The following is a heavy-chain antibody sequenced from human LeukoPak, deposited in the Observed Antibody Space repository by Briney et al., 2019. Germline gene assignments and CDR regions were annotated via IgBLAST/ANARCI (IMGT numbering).Heavy chain of an antibody. Sequence: GGSLKLSCAASGFSFSGSAMHWVRQASGKGLEWVGRIRSKANSYATAYAASVNGRFTISRNDSKNTAHLQLNSLKTEDTAVYYCTSPKRYGDYGNDYWGQGTLVTVSS. D-gene: IGHD4-17*01. V-gene: IGHV3-73*01. CDR1: GFSFSGSA. CDR3: TSPKRYGDYGNDY. J-gene: IGHJ4*02. CDR2: IRSKANSYAT.